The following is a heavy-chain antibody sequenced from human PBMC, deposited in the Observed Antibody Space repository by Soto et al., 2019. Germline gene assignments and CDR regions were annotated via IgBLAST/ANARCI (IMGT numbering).Heavy chain of an antibody. Sequence: EVQLLESGGGLVQPGGSLRLSCAASGFTFSTYAMTWVRQAPGKGLEWVSTISGSGGSTYYADSVKGRFTISRDNSKNTLYLQMNGLRAEDTAVYYCAKSGLAVALRNYYFDYWGQGTLVTVSP. CDR1: GFTFSTYA. CDR2: ISGSGGST. CDR3: AKSGLAVALRNYYFDY. D-gene: IGHD6-19*01. J-gene: IGHJ4*02. V-gene: IGHV3-23*01.